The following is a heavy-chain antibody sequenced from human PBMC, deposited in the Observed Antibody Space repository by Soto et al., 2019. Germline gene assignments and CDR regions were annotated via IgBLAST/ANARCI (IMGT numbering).Heavy chain of an antibody. CDR1: GGSVSSGSYY. CDR3: ARDGYCSSTSCPRIGLYYYYGMDV. J-gene: IGHJ6*02. Sequence: SETLSLTCTVSGGSVSSGSYYWSWIRQPPGKGLEWIGYIYYSGSTNYNPSLKSRVTISVDTSKNQFSLKLSSVTAADTAVYYCARDGYCSSTSCPRIGLYYYYGMDVWGQGTTVTVSS. V-gene: IGHV4-61*01. D-gene: IGHD2-2*03. CDR2: IYYSGST.